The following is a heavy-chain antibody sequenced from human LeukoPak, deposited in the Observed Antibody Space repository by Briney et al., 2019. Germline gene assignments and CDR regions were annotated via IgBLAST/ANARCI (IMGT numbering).Heavy chain of an antibody. J-gene: IGHJ4*02. Sequence: GGSLRLSCAASGFTFSNYWMHWVRQAPGKGLVWVSRINSDGISTGYADSVKGRFTVSRDNAKKTLYLQMNSLRAEDAAVYYCARDVGNFDYWGQGTLVTVSS. CDR2: INSDGIST. CDR3: ARDVGNFDY. CDR1: GFTFSNYW. V-gene: IGHV3-74*01.